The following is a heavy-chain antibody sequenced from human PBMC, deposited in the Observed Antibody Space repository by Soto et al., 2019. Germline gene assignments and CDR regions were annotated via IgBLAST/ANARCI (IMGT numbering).Heavy chain of an antibody. CDR1: GGSISSYY. V-gene: IGHV4-59*01. CDR3: ARSRVSGWTNWFDP. J-gene: IGHJ5*02. D-gene: IGHD6-19*01. Sequence: QMQLQESGPGLVKPSETLSLTCTVSGGSISSYYGSWIRQPPGKGLEWIGYMYDSESTHNNPSLKCRVTIAVDTFTNQISLELTSVTAVDTAVYYCARSRVSGWTNWFDPWGQGTLVTVSS. CDR2: MYDSEST.